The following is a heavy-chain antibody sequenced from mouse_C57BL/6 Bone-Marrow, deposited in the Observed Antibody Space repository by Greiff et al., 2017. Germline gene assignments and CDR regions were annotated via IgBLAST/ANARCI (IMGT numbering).Heavy chain of an antibody. CDR1: GYTFTSYS. D-gene: IGHD1-1*01. CDR3: ARDADYCGSEV. V-gene: IGHV1-4*01. Sequence: QVQLQQSGAELAKPGASVKMSCKASGYTFTSYSMPWVKQRPGQGLEWIGYINPGSGNTKYNQKFKDKATLTADTSSSTAYMQLSSLTSEDSAVYYCARDADYCGSEVWGTGTTVTVSS. J-gene: IGHJ1*03. CDR2: INPGSGNT.